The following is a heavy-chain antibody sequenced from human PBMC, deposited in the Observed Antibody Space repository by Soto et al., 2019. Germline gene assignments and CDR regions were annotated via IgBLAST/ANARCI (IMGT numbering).Heavy chain of an antibody. J-gene: IGHJ4*02. CDR1: GFTFSSYS. D-gene: IGHD4-17*01. CDR2: ISSSSSTI. CDR3: AREPRGTVTTSCFDG. V-gene: IGHV3-48*02. Sequence: EVQLVESGGGLVQPGGSLRLSCAASGFTFSSYSMNWVRQAPGKGLEWVSYISSSSSTIYYADSVKGRFTISRDNAKNSLYLQMNSLRDEDTAVYYCAREPRGTVTTSCFDGWGQGTLVTVSS.